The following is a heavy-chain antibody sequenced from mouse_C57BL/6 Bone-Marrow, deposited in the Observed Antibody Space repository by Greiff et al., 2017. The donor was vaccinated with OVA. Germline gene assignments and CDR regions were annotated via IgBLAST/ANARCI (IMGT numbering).Heavy chain of an antibody. CDR1: GFSLTSYG. Sequence: VKLVESGPGLVQPSQSLSITCTVSGFSLTSYGVHWVRQSPGKGLEWLGVIWSGGSTDYNAAFISRLSISKDNSKSQVFFKMNSLQADDTAIYYWARRGYYSNYGFAYWGQGTLVTVSA. CDR2: IWSGGST. V-gene: IGHV2-2*01. J-gene: IGHJ3*01. D-gene: IGHD2-5*01. CDR3: ARRGYYSNYGFAY.